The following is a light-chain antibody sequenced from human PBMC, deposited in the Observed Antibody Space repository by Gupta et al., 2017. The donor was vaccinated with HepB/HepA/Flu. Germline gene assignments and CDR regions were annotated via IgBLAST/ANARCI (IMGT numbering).Light chain of an antibody. CDR3: QQANTFPRT. V-gene: IGKV1-12*01. J-gene: IGKJ1*01. CDR1: QDISIW. Sequence: DIQTTQYPSSVSASVGDRVTITCRASQDISIWLAWYQQKPGQAPNRLIYAASTLQSGVPSRFSGSGSGTDFTLTISSLQPKDFATYYCQQANTFPRTFGQGTKVEIK. CDR2: AAS.